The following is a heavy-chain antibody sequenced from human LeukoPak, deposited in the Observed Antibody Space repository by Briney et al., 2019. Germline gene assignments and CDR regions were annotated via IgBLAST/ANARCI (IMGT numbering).Heavy chain of an antibody. D-gene: IGHD3-10*02. V-gene: IGHV4-4*02. Sequence: PSETLSLTCTVSGDSINNTHWWTWVRQPPGKGLEWIGEVYHSGNTKYNPSLQSRLTISVDKSKSQFSLQLTSVTAADTAVYFCVRHRHFVHPLRGLLPALDFWGQGILVTVSS. CDR3: VRHRHFVHPLRGLLPALDF. CDR2: VYHSGNT. J-gene: IGHJ4*02. CDR1: GDSINNTHW.